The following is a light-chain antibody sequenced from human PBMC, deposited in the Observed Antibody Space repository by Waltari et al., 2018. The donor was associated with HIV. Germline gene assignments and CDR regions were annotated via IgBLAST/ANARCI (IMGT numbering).Light chain of an antibody. Sequence: QSALTQPASVSGSPGQSITISCTGTYSDVGAYNSVSWYQQHPGKAPKLLIYEVTNRPPGMSNRFSGSKSGNTASMTISGLQPEDEADYYCSSYTITTAIVFGGGTKLTVL. CDR2: EVT. CDR3: SSYTITTAIV. CDR1: YSDVGAYNS. V-gene: IGLV2-14*01. J-gene: IGLJ2*01.